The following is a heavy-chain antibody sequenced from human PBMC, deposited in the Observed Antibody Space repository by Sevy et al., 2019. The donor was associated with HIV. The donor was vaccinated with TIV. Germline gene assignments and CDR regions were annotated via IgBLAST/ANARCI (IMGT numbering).Heavy chain of an antibody. CDR3: ARGWPIHL. J-gene: IGHJ4*02. CDR2: TPTSGIST. CDR1: GFSFDNHA. D-gene: IGHD3-3*02. V-gene: IGHV3-23*01. Sequence: GGSLRLSCAASGFSFDNHAMMWFRQPPGKGLEWVSTTPTSGISTFYANSVKGRFIISRDNSKSTLYLEMNSLRVEDTALYYCARGWPIHLWGQRTLVTDSS.